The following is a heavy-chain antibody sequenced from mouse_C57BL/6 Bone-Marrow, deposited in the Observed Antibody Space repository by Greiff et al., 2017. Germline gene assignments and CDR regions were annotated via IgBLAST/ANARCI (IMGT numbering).Heavy chain of an antibody. Sequence: VQLQQSGAELARPGASVKLSCKASGYTFTSYGISWVKQRTGQGLEWIGESYPRSGNTYYNEKFKGKATLTADKSSSTAYMELRSLTSEDSAVYFCARRGAFAYWGQGTLVTVSA. CDR3: ARRGAFAY. CDR1: GYTFTSYG. CDR2: SYPRSGNT. V-gene: IGHV1-81*01. D-gene: IGHD3-1*01. J-gene: IGHJ3*01.